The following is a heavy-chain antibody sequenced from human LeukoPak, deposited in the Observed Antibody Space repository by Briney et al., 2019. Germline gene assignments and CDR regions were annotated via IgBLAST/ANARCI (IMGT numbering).Heavy chain of an antibody. Sequence: PGGSLRLSCAASGFTFDDYAMHWVRQAPGKGLEWVSGISWNSGSIGYADSVKGRFTISRDNAKNSLYLQMNSLRAEDTALYYCAKDTLCSTWGQGTLVTVSS. CDR2: ISWNSGSI. J-gene: IGHJ5*02. V-gene: IGHV3-9*01. CDR3: AKDTLCST. CDR1: GFTFDDYA. D-gene: IGHD2-15*01.